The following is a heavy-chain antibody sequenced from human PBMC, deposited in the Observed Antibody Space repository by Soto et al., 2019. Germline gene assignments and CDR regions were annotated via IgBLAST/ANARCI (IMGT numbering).Heavy chain of an antibody. D-gene: IGHD1-20*01. V-gene: IGHV3-66*01. CDR2: IYSGGST. CDR1: GFSVSGNY. Sequence: EVRLVESGGGLVQPGGSLRLSCAVSGFSVSGNYMNWDRQAPGKGLEWVSVIYSGGSTYYADAMNGRVTITRDNSKKTSYLQTDSLGAEYTATYYGASRHNKAISPPARDLWGQGTGVTVS. J-gene: IGHJ5*02. CDR3: ASRHNKAISPPARDL.